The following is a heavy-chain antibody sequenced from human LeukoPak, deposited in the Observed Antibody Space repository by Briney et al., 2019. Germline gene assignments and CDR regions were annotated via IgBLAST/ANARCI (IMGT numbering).Heavy chain of an antibody. D-gene: IGHD6-19*01. J-gene: IGHJ4*02. CDR3: AKAHSSGWYDYFDY. CDR1: EYTFSNYA. V-gene: IGHV3-23*01. CDR2: IDSGGGST. Sequence: PGGSLRLSCVASEYTFSNYAMSWVRQAPGKGLEWVSSIDSGGGSTYYADSVKGRFTISRDNSKNTLYLQMNSLRAEDTAIYYCAKAHSSGWYDYFDYWGQGTVVTVSS.